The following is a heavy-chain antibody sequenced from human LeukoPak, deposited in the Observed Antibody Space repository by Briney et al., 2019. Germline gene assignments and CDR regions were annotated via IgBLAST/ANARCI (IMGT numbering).Heavy chain of an antibody. CDR2: ISGDGGST. CDR1: GFTFDDYA. Sequence: GGSLRLSCAASGFTFDDYAMHWVRQAPGKGLEWVSLISGDGGSTYYADSVKGRFTISRDNSKNSLYPQMNSLRTEDTALYYCAKLSGYDYYFDYWGQGTLVTVSS. J-gene: IGHJ4*02. V-gene: IGHV3-43*02. CDR3: AKLSGYDYYFDY. D-gene: IGHD5-12*01.